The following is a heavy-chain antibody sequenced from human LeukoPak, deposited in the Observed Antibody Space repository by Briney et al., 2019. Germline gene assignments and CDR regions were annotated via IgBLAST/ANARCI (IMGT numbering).Heavy chain of an antibody. CDR3: AKADGVGHYYSYAMGV. CDR1: GFTFGSYA. D-gene: IGHD4-17*01. V-gene: IGHV3-23*01. J-gene: IGHJ6*02. Sequence: GGSLRLSCAASGFTFGSYAMSWVRQGPGKGLEWVSAIRGSGGSAYYADSVKGRFTISRDNSKNTLYLEMNSLRAEDSAEYFCAKADGVGHYYSYAMGVWGQGTTVTVSS. CDR2: IRGSGGSA.